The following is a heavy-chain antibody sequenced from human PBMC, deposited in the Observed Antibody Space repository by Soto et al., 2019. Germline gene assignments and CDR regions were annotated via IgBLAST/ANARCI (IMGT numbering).Heavy chain of an antibody. D-gene: IGHD1-1*01. J-gene: IGHJ4*02. CDR1: GFIISTYG. CDR2: ISYDGSNE. CDR3: TKEYIVGTTWGYFES. Sequence: QVQLVQSGGGVVQPGRSLRLSCVASGFIISTYGMHWVRQVPGKGLEWVAHISYDGSNEYYADSVKGRFTVSRDNAKNTLDLQMNGLKTEDTALYYCTKEYIVGTTWGYFESWGQGALVIVSS. V-gene: IGHV3-30*18.